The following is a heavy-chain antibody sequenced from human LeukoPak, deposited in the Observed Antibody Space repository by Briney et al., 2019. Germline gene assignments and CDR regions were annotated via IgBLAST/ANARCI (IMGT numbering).Heavy chain of an antibody. V-gene: IGHV3-48*03. CDR2: ISSSGSTI. Sequence: GGSLRLSCAASGFTFSSYEMNWVRQAPGRGLEWVSYISSSGSTIYYADSVKGRFTISRDNAKNSLYLQMNSLRAEDTAVYYCARDSSLDCSSTSCYAGDNWFDPWGQGTLVTASS. J-gene: IGHJ5*02. CDR1: GFTFSSYE. D-gene: IGHD2-2*01. CDR3: ARDSSLDCSSTSCYAGDNWFDP.